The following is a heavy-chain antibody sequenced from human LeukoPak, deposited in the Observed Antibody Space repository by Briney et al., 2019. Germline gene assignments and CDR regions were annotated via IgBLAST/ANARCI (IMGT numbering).Heavy chain of an antibody. CDR2: ISVGGAST. CDR1: GFTFANSA. Sequence: GGSLRLSCAASGFTFANSAMTWVRQAPGKGLKRFSTISVGGASTYYADSVKGRSTISRDNSKDTLYLQMNSLRAEDTAVYYCAKGRSFWAAPPLDYWGQGTLVTVSS. CDR3: AKGRSFWAAPPLDY. J-gene: IGHJ4*02. D-gene: IGHD3-16*01. V-gene: IGHV3-23*01.